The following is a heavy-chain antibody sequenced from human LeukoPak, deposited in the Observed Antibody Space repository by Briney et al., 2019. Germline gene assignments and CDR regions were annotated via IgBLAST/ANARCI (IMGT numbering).Heavy chain of an antibody. V-gene: IGHV4-39*07. Sequence: KPSETLSLTCTVSGGSISSSSYYWGWIRQPPGKGLEWIGSIYYSGSTYYNPSLKSRVTISVDTSKNQFSLKLSSVTAADTAVYYCARALGYDTLTGYYRGWYFEPWGRGTLVTVSS. D-gene: IGHD3-9*01. CDR2: IYYSGST. CDR3: ARALGYDTLTGYYRGWYFEP. CDR1: GGSISSSSYY. J-gene: IGHJ2*01.